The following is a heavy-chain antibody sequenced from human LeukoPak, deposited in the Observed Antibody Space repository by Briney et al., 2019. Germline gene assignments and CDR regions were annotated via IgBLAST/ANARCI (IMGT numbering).Heavy chain of an antibody. D-gene: IGHD6-19*01. CDR2: IYTSGST. CDR3: AKHGGSGWSSPFDY. J-gene: IGHJ4*02. CDR1: GCSIRRDY. Sequence: SETLSLTCTVSGCSIRRDYWSWIRQPPGKGLEWIGYIYTSGSTNYNPSLKSRVTISVDTSKNQFCLKLRCVIAGDTAVYYCAKHGGSGWSSPFDYWGQRTLVTASS. V-gene: IGHV4-4*09.